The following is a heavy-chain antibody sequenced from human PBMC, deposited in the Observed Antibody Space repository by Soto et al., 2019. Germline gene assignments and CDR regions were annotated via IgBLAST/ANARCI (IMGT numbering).Heavy chain of an antibody. V-gene: IGHV3-21*01. D-gene: IGHD1-7*01. CDR3: ARGARYNWNYDWFDP. Sequence: EVQLVESGGGLVKPGGSLRLSCAASGFTFSSYGINWVRQAPGKGLEWVSSISSSRIYIYYADSVKGRFTISRDNAKNSLYLQMNSLRAEDTAVYYCARGARYNWNYDWFDPWGQGTLVTVSS. CDR2: ISSSRIYI. J-gene: IGHJ5*02. CDR1: GFTFSSYG.